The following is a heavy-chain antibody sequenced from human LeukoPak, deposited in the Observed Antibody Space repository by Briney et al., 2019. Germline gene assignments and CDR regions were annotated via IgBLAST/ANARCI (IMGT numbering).Heavy chain of an antibody. CDR2: IYYNGST. J-gene: IGHJ4*02. CDR3: ARDLLSQDFWSGYSSVGGCDY. V-gene: IGHV4-39*07. D-gene: IGHD3-3*01. Sequence: PSETLSLTCTVSGGSITRSSYYWAWIRQPPGKGLQWIGSIYYNGSTYYNPSLKSRVTISLDTSKKQFYLKLTSVTAADTAVYYCARDLLSQDFWSGYSSVGGCDYWGQGTLVAVSS. CDR1: GGSITRSSYY.